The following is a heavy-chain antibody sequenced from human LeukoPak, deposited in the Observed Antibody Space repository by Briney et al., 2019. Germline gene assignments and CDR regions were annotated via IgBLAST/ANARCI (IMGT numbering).Heavy chain of an antibody. J-gene: IGHJ4*02. CDR3: ARGAALLWEYFDY. Sequence: SETLSLTCTVSGGSISSYYWSWIRQPPGKGLEWIGYIYYSGSTNYNPSLKSRVTMSVDTSKNQFSLKLSSVTAADTAVYYCARGAALLWEYFDYWGQGTLVTVSS. CDR1: GGSISSYY. V-gene: IGHV4-59*12. CDR2: IYYSGST. D-gene: IGHD3-10*01.